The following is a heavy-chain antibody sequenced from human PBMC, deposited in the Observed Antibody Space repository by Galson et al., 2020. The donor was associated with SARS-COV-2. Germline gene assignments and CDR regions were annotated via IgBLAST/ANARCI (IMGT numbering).Heavy chain of an antibody. Sequence: LSLTCAASGFTFDDYAMQWVRQAPGKGLEWVSLINWNGSMTYYADSVKDRFTISRDNSKNSLSLQMNSLRVEDTALYYCAKSITIFGEAEIEHYYGMDVWGQGTTVTVS. D-gene: IGHD3-3*01. CDR1: GFTFDDYA. CDR3: AKSITIFGEAEIEHYYGMDV. J-gene: IGHJ6*02. V-gene: IGHV3-43D*03. CDR2: INWNGSMT.